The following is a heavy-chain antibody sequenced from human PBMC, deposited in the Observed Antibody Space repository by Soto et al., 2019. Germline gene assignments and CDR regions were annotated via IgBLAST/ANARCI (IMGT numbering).Heavy chain of an antibody. J-gene: IGHJ4*02. CDR2: INSDGSST. CDR1: GFTFSSYW. V-gene: IGHV3-74*01. Sequence: EVPLVESGGGLVQPGGSLRLSCAASGFTFSSYWMHWVRQAPGKGLVWVSRINSDGSSTSYADSVKGRCTISRDNAXNPLYLQMISLRAEDTAVYSCSSAPSSGWDTNFDYWGQGTLVTVSS. D-gene: IGHD6-19*01. CDR3: SSAPSSGWDTNFDY.